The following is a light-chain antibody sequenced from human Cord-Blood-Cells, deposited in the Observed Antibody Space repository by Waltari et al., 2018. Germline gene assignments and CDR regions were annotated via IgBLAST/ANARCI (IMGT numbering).Light chain of an antibody. CDR2: DVS. Sequence: QSALPPPASASGSPGKSITIPCTGPSSDVGGYNFVSGSQQHPGKAPNLMIYDVSNRPSGVSNHFAGSKSGNTASLTISGLQAEDEADYYCSSYTSSSTVFGTGTKVTVL. CDR3: SSYTSSSTV. J-gene: IGLJ1*01. V-gene: IGLV2-14*03. CDR1: SSDVGGYNF.